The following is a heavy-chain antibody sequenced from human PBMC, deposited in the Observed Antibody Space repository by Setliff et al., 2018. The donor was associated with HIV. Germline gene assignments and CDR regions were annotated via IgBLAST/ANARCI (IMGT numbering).Heavy chain of an antibody. CDR1: GYTFSDYY. J-gene: IGHJ4*02. Sequence: ASVKVSCKASGYTFSDYYLPWVRQAPGQGLEWMGWISAPSGITNYAQKFQGRVTMTTDISTSTVFMDLRNLRSDDTAVYYCAREGDYDFWSGYSTTFDYWGQGTLVTVSS. CDR3: AREGDYDFWSGYSTTFDY. V-gene: IGHV1-18*04. D-gene: IGHD3-3*01. CDR2: ISAPSGIT.